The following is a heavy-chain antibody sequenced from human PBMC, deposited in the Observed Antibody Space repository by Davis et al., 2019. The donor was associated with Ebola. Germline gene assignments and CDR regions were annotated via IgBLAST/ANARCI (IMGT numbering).Heavy chain of an antibody. CDR1: GFTFSSYE. D-gene: IGHD6-6*01. J-gene: IGHJ6*02. CDR3: ARDKAARLVRDYYYGMDV. CDR2: ISSSSSII. Sequence: GESLKISCAASGFTFSSYEMNWVRQAPGKGLEWVSYISSSSSIIYYADSVKGRFTISRDNAKNSLYLQMNSLRDEDTAVYYCARDKAARLVRDYYYGMDVWGQGTTVTVSS. V-gene: IGHV3-48*02.